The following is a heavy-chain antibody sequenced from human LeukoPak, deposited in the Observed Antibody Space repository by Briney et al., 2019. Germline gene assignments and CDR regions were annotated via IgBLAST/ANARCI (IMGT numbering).Heavy chain of an antibody. CDR1: GGSFSGYY. CDR3: ARGLPRRTNDY. V-gene: IGHV4-34*01. D-gene: IGHD1-14*01. CDR2: INHSGST. Sequence: PSETLSLTCAVYGGSFSGYYWSWIRQPPGKGLEWIGEINHSGSTNYNPPLKSRVTISVDTSKNHFSLKLSSVTAADTAVYYCARGLPRRTNDYWGQGTLVTVSS. J-gene: IGHJ4*02.